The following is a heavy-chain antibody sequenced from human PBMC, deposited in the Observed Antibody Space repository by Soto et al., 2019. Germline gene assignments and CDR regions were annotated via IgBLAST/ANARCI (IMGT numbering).Heavy chain of an antibody. J-gene: IGHJ4*02. CDR2: ISSSSSYI. D-gene: IGHD3-10*01. V-gene: IGHV3-21*01. CDR3: ARAPYGSGSSDY. CDR1: GFTFSSYS. Sequence: VRLSCAASGFTFSSYSMNWVRQAPGKGLEWVSSISSSSSYIYYADSVKGRFTISRDNAKNSLYLQMNSLRAEDTAVYYCARAPYGSGSSDYWGQGTLVTVSS.